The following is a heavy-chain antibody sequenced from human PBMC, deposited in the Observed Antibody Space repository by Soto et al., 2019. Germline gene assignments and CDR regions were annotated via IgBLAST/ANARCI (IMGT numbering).Heavy chain of an antibody. V-gene: IGHV1-46*01. D-gene: IGHD6-13*01. CDR3: AKNQIARHYYYGMEV. CDR2: INPSGTTT. J-gene: IGHJ6*02. Sequence: ASVKVSCKASGYTFTSFYMHWVRQAPGQGLEWMGIINPSGTTTDYAQKFQGRVTMTRDTSTSTYYMELSSLTPEDTAVYYCAKNQIARHYYYGMEVWGQGTAVTVSS. CDR1: GYTFTSFY.